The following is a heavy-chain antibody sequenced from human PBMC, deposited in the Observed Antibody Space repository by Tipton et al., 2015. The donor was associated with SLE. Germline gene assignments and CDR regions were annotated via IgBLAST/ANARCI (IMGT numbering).Heavy chain of an antibody. CDR2: ITGTSSIR. D-gene: IGHD4/OR15-4a*01. CDR3: VSLTTWQMDY. Sequence: SLRLSCTASGFNFGAFTMNWVRQAPGKGLEWVSGITGTSSIRYYADSVKCRFPISRDNSKSTLYLEMNSLRAEDTALYHCVSLTTWQMDYWGQGTLVTVSS. V-gene: IGHV3-23*01. J-gene: IGHJ4*02. CDR1: GFNFGAFT.